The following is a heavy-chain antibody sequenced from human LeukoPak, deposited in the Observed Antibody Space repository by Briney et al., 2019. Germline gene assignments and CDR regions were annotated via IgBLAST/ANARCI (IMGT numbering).Heavy chain of an antibody. CDR2: MNPNSGNT. D-gene: IGHD3-3*01. Sequence: GASVKVSCEASGYTFTSYDINWVRQATGQGLEWMGWMNPNSGNTGYAQKFQGRVTMTRNTSISTAYMELSSLRSEDTAVYYCARGLGRKYYDFWSGPTSWGQGTLVTVSS. CDR1: GYTFTSYD. J-gene: IGHJ5*02. CDR3: ARGLGRKYYDFWSGPTS. V-gene: IGHV1-8*01.